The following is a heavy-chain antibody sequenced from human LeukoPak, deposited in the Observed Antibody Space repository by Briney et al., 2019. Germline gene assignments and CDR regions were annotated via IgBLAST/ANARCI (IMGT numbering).Heavy chain of an antibody. V-gene: IGHV5-51*01. D-gene: IGHD3-22*01. CDR3: ARRTDSGYSDY. J-gene: IGHJ4*02. CDR2: IYPDDSDT. CDR1: GYSFTSYW. Sequence: GESLKISCKGSGYSFTSYWIGWVRQMPGKGLEWMRIIYPDDSDTTYSPSFQGQVTISADKSIRTAYLQWSSLKASDTAIYYCARRTDSGYSDYWGQGTLVTVSS.